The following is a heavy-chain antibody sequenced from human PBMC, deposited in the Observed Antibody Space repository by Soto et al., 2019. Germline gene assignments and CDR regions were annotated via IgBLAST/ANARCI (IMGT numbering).Heavy chain of an antibody. D-gene: IGHD3-3*01. CDR3: AMIDFWSGMDV. CDR1: GFTFSNYW. Sequence: EVQLVESGGGLLQPGGSLRLSCAASGFTFSNYWMNWVRQAQGKGLVWVSRINSDGSTTNYADSVKGRFTISRDNAKNTLHLQMNSLIADDTAVYYCAMIDFWSGMDVWGQGTTVTVSS. V-gene: IGHV3-74*01. J-gene: IGHJ6*02. CDR2: INSDGSTT.